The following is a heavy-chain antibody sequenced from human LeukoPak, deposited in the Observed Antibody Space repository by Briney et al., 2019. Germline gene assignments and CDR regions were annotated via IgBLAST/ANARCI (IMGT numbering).Heavy chain of an antibody. Sequence: PGGSLRLSCAASGFTFSSHSMNWVRQAPGKGLEWVSGINWNGGSTGYADSVKGRFTISRDNAKNSLYLQMNSLRAEDTALYYCARDPDSSGYYYGPGYFDYWGQGTLVTVSS. CDR1: GFTFSSHS. V-gene: IGHV3-20*04. CDR2: INWNGGST. CDR3: ARDPDSSGYYYGPGYFDY. D-gene: IGHD3-22*01. J-gene: IGHJ4*02.